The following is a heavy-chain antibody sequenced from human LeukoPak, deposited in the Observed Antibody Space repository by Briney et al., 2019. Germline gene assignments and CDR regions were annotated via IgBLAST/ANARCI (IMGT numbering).Heavy chain of an antibody. CDR3: ARDISGAFPNWFDP. CDR2: ISGSGDTT. V-gene: IGHV3-23*01. D-gene: IGHD3-22*01. Sequence: GGSLRLSCAVSGCTFSNYAISWVRQAPGKGLEWVSSISGSGDTTYYADPVKGRFTISRDNSKNTLYLQMNSLRAEDTAVYYCARDISGAFPNWFDPWGQGTLVTVSS. J-gene: IGHJ5*02. CDR1: GCTFSNYA.